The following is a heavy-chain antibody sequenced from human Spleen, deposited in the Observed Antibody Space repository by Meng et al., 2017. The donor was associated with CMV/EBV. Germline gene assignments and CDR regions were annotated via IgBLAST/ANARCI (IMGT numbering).Heavy chain of an antibody. V-gene: IGHV1-18*01. J-gene: IGHJ6*02. CDR1: GYTFSSYG. D-gene: IGHD3-3*01. CDR3: ARDGIRGVIFGVAMVTYGMDV. Sequence: ASVKVSCKASGYTFSSYGISWVRQAPGQGLECMGWISAYNVNTKYAQKFQGRVTMTRDTSISTAYMELSRLRSDDTAVYYCARDGIRGVIFGVAMVTYGMDVWGQGTTVTVSS. CDR2: ISAYNVNT.